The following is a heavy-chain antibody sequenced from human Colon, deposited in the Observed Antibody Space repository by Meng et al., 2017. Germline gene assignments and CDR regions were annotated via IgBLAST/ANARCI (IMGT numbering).Heavy chain of an antibody. CDR2: IKQDTSEK. J-gene: IGHJ4*02. CDR3: VRSLQGADYFDY. Sequence: GESLKISCAASGFTFSSYWMTWVRQAPGKGLEWVANIKQDTSEKYYVDSVKGRFTVSRDNAKNSLYLQMNSLRVEDTAVYYCVRSLQGADYFDYWGQGTLVTVSS. D-gene: IGHD3-10*01. CDR1: GFTFSSYW. V-gene: IGHV3-7*01.